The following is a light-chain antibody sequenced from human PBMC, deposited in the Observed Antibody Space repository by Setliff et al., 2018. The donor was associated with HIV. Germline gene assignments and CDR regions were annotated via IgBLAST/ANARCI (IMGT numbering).Light chain of an antibody. Sequence: QSVLTQPASVSGSPGQSITISCTGTSSDVGGYNYVSWYQQHPGNSPKLMICDVTNRPSSVSDRFSGSKSGNTASLTISELQAEDEADYYCCSYTSSNTVLFGGGTKVTVL. CDR2: DVT. J-gene: IGLJ2*01. V-gene: IGLV2-14*03. CDR1: SSDVGGYNY. CDR3: CSYTSSNTVL.